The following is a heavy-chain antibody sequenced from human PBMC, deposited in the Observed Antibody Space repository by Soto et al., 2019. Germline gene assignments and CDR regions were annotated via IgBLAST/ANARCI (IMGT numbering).Heavy chain of an antibody. D-gene: IGHD6-13*01. CDR1: GYSFNYYS. J-gene: IGHJ4*02. V-gene: IGHV1-3*01. Sequence: QVQLVQSGAEVKKPGASVKISCRASGYSFNYYSIHWVRQAPGQSLEWMGWITAANGNTKYSQKFQGRVTLTRDTSASPAYMEVNRQTSEDTAIYYCVRAAGHSDYRRQGTLVTVSS. CDR3: VRAAGHSDY. CDR2: ITAANGNT.